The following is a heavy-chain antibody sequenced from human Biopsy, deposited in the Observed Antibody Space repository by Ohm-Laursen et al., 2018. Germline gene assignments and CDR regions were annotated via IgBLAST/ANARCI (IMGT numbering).Heavy chain of an antibody. CDR3: ARDRGYYSDRTVPGYFDL. D-gene: IGHD3-22*01. CDR1: GGSLSSYY. CDR2: IYYSVMT. Sequence: SETLSLTCTVSGGSLSSYYWSWIRQPPGKGLEWIGHIYYSVMTNYNPSLQSRVTISVDTSKNHFSLRLRSMTPADTAMYYCARDRGYYSDRTVPGYFDLWGRGTLVTVSS. V-gene: IGHV4-59*01. J-gene: IGHJ2*01.